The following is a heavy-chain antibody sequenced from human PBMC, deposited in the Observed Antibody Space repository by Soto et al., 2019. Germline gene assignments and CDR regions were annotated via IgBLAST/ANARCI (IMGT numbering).Heavy chain of an antibody. V-gene: IGHV1-69*13. CDR2: IIPIFGTA. D-gene: IGHD3-22*01. CDR3: ARDSTGGMIVVVPEGTYPGMDV. Sequence: SVKVSCKASGGTFSSYAISWVRQAPGQGLEWMGGIIPIFGTANYAQKFQGRVTITADESTSTAYMELSSLRSEDTAVYYCARDSTGGMIVVVPEGTYPGMDVWGQGTTVTVSS. CDR1: GGTFSSYA. J-gene: IGHJ6*02.